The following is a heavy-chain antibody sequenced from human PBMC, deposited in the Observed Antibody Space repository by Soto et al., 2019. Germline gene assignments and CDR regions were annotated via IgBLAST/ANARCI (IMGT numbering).Heavy chain of an antibody. CDR2: IIPNFGTA. CDR1: GGTFSSYA. D-gene: IGHD1-26*01. J-gene: IGHJ4*02. V-gene: IGHV1-69*13. Sequence: ASVKVSCKAFGGTFSSYAFRWVRQAPGQGLEWMGGIIPNFGTANYAQKFQGRVTITADEYTSTAYMELRSLRSEDAAVYYCARDLTNGGGSEGFDYWGQGTLVTVSS. CDR3: ARDLTNGGGSEGFDY.